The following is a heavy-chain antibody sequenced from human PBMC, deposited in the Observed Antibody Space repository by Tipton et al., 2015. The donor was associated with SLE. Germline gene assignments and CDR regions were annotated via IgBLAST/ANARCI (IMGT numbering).Heavy chain of an antibody. D-gene: IGHD6-19*01. CDR2: IYYSGST. J-gene: IGHJ6*02. V-gene: IGHV4-59*08. Sequence: TLSLTCTVSGGSISSYYWSWIRQPPGKGLEWIGYIYYSGSTNYNPSLKSRVTISVDTSKNQLSLKLSSVTAADTAVYYCARLGYSSATYGMDVWGQGTTVTVSS. CDR1: GGSISSYY. CDR3: ARLGYSSATYGMDV.